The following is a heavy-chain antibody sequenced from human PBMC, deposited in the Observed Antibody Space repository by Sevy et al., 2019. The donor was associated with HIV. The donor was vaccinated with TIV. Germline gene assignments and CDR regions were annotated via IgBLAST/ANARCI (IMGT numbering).Heavy chain of an antibody. CDR3: ARAPSGSQGPGLYFKH. CDR2: VSARNGDT. CDR1: GYTFTNYL. Sequence: ASVKVSCKTSGYTFTNYLITWVRQAPGQWLEWMGWVSARNGDTKYAQRIQGRVSMTADTSTSTAYMELRSLTSDDTAVYWCARAPSGSQGPGLYFKHWGQGTLVTVSS. J-gene: IGHJ1*01. V-gene: IGHV1-18*01. D-gene: IGHD1-26*01.